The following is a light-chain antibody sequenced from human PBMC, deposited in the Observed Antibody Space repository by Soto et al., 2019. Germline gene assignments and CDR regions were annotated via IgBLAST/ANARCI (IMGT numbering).Light chain of an antibody. Sequence: QSVLTQPPSASGTPGQRVTISCSGSSSNIGSNTVNWYQQLPGTAPKLLIYSNNQRPSGVPDRFSGSKSGTSASLAISGLQSEDEADYYCAAWDDNLGVFGGGTKVTVL. CDR3: AAWDDNLGV. V-gene: IGLV1-44*01. CDR1: SSNIGSNT. J-gene: IGLJ3*02. CDR2: SNN.